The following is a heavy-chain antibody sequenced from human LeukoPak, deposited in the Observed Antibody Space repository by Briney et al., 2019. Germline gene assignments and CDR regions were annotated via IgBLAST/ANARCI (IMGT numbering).Heavy chain of an antibody. V-gene: IGHV1-69*05. J-gene: IGHJ4*02. CDR2: IIPIFGTA. Sequence: ASGKVSSKASAGTFGSYAISWVRQDLGQGREWLGGIIPIFGTANYAQKFQGRVTITTDESTSTAYMELSSLRSEDTAVYYCARDRSDGYNWGGWYYFDYWGQGTLVTVSS. CDR3: ARDRSDGYNWGGWYYFDY. D-gene: IGHD5-24*01. CDR1: AGTFGSYA.